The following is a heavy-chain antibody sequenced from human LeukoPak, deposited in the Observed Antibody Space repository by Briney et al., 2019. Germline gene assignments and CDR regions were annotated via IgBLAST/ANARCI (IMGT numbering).Heavy chain of an antibody. V-gene: IGHV4-39*07. D-gene: IGHD1-26*01. J-gene: IGHJ4*02. CDR2: ISHGGRT. CDR3: ARRDPPPTNIVGATFYFDY. CDR1: GGSIRRDGNL. Sequence: PSETLSLTCAVSGGSIRRDGNLWGWIRQPPGKGLEWIGTISHGGRTYYNPSLKSRVTISVDTSKNQFSLKLSSVTAADTAVYYCARRDPPPTNIVGATFYFDYWGQGTLVTVSS.